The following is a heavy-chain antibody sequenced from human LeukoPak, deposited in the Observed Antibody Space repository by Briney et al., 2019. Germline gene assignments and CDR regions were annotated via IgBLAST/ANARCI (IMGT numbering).Heavy chain of an antibody. CDR2: ISYDGSNK. D-gene: IGHD5-18*01. Sequence: PGGSLRLSCAPSGFTFSSYAMHWVRQAPGKGLEWLAVISYDGSNKYYADSVKGRFSISRDNSKNTLYLQMNSLRDEDTAVYYCARDLDTAMLDYWGQGTLVTVSS. J-gene: IGHJ4*02. CDR1: GFTFSSYA. V-gene: IGHV3-30*01. CDR3: ARDLDTAMLDY.